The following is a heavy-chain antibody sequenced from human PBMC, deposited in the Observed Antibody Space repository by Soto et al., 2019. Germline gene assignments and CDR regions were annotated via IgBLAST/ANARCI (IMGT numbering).Heavy chain of an antibody. CDR3: ATNRIIAAAGGYYYYGMDV. D-gene: IGHD6-13*01. Sequence: QVQLVQSGAEVKKPGASVKVSCKASGYTFTSYGISWVRQAPGPGLEWMGWISAYNGNTNYAQKLQGRVTMTTDTSTSTAYMELRSLRSDDTAVYYCATNRIIAAAGGYYYYGMDVWGQGTTVTVSS. V-gene: IGHV1-18*01. CDR1: GYTFTSYG. J-gene: IGHJ6*02. CDR2: ISAYNGNT.